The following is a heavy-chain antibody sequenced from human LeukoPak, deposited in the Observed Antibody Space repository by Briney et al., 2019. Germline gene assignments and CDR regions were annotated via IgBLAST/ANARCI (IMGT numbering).Heavy chain of an antibody. CDR3: GRYDSSGYSHFDY. CDR2: ISYSGST. CDR1: GGSISGHY. Sequence: SETLSLTCTVSGGSISGHYWSWIRQPPGKGLEWIGYISYSGSTNYNPSLKSRVTISVDTSKNQFSLKLGSVTAADTAMYYCGRYDSSGYSHFDYWGQGSLVTVSS. J-gene: IGHJ4*02. D-gene: IGHD3-22*01. V-gene: IGHV4-59*11.